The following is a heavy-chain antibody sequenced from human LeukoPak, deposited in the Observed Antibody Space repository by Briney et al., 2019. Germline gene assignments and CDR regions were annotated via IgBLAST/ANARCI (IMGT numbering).Heavy chain of an antibody. CDR3: ARDSYYFGSGSDNTPYNWFDP. CDR1: GASITSYY. D-gene: IGHD3-10*01. Sequence: PSETLSLTCTVSGASITSYYWTWIRQPPGKGLEWIAYIHYSGSTNYNPSLKSRVTISVDKSKNQFSLKLSSVTAADTAMYYCARDSYYFGSGSDNTPYNWFDPWGQGTLVTVSS. CDR2: IHYSGST. J-gene: IGHJ5*02. V-gene: IGHV4-59*12.